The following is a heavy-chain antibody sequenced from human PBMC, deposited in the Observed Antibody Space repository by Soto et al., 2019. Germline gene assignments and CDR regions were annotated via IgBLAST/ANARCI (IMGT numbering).Heavy chain of an antibody. Sequence: PSETLSLTCTVSGGSISSTSSYWGWIRPAPGKDLEGIVSFCYSSNTNYNPSLKIRVTISVYTSKFHFSLNLTSVTAADSCVYYCARHVEWERFDYFDHWGQGTTVTVS. CDR2: FCYSSNT. CDR1: GGSISSTSSY. D-gene: IGHD1-26*01. V-gene: IGHV4-39*01. CDR3: ARHVEWERFDYFDH. J-gene: IGHJ4*02.